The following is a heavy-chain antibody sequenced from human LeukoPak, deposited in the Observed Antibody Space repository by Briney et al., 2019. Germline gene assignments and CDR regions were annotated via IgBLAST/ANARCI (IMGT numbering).Heavy chain of an antibody. CDR3: ASNDLIAAAGAPFDY. V-gene: IGHV3-7*01. CDR2: IKQDGSEK. CDR1: GFTFSSYW. J-gene: IGHJ4*02. Sequence: PGGSLRLSCAASGFTFSSYWMSWVRQAPGKGLEWVANIKQDGSEKYYVDSVKGRFTISRDNAKNSLYLQMNSLRAEDTAVYYCASNDLIAAAGAPFDYWGQGTLVTVSS. D-gene: IGHD6-13*01.